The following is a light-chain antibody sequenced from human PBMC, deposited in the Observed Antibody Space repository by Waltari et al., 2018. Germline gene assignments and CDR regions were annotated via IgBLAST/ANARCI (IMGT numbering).Light chain of an antibody. CDR2: RKN. CDR3: ATWDDSLSAWV. V-gene: IGLV1-47*01. J-gene: IGLJ3*02. Sequence: QSVLTQPPSASGTPGQRATLSCSGRSSNIGSNFVYWYQQLPGTAPKLLIYRKNQRPSGVPDRFSGSKSGTSASLATSGLRSEDEADYYCATWDDSLSAWVFGGGTKLTVL. CDR1: SSNIGSNF.